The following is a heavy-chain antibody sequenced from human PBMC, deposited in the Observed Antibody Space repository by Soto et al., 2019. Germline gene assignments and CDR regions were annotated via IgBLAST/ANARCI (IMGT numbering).Heavy chain of an antibody. J-gene: IGHJ5*02. CDR3: ARSYSSYFFDWFDP. D-gene: IGHD6-6*01. Sequence: SETLSLTCTVSGGSISSDYWSWIRQPPGKGLEWIGYIYYSGSTTYNPSLKSRVTISVDTSKNQFSLKLSSVTAADTAVYYCARSYSSYFFDWFDPWGQGTLLTVSS. CDR1: GGSISSDY. V-gene: IGHV4-59*01. CDR2: IYYSGST.